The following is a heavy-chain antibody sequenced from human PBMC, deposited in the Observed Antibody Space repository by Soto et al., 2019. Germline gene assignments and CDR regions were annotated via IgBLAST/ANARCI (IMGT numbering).Heavy chain of an antibody. J-gene: IGHJ6*02. D-gene: IGHD3-3*02. CDR1: GYNFTTFW. CDR3: ARHFPLPTDLQFYYYYYYGVDV. CDR2: IDPSDSYS. Sequence: GESLKISCKASGYNFTTFWISWMRQVPGKGLEWMGRIDPSDSYSNYSPSFQGHITISADKSINTAYLHFSNLTASDTAVYYCARHFPLPTDLQFYYYYYYGVDVWGHGTAVTVSS. V-gene: IGHV5-10-1*01.